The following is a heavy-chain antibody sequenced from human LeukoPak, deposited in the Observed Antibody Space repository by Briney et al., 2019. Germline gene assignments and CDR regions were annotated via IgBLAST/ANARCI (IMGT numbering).Heavy chain of an antibody. CDR2: IYYSGST. D-gene: IGHD3-3*01. V-gene: IGHV4-39*01. CDR1: GGSISSSSYY. J-gene: IGHJ6*03. CDR3: ARQNLGFLEGSSGGLDYTYNMDV. Sequence: SETLSLTCTVSGGSISSSSYYWGWLRQPPGKGLEWIGSIYYSGSTYYNPSLKSRVTISVDTSKNQFSLKLSSVTAADTAVYYCARQNLGFLEGSSGGLDYTYNMDVGGKGTTVTVSS.